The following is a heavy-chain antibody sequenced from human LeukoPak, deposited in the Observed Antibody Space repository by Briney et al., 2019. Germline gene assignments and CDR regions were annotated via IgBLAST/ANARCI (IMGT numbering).Heavy chain of an antibody. CDR1: GFTFSSYS. D-gene: IGHD1-26*01. CDR3: AKGGATDAFDI. J-gene: IGHJ3*02. V-gene: IGHV3-21*01. CDR2: ISSSSSYI. Sequence: GRSLRLSCAASGFTFSSYSMNWVRQAPGKGLEWVSSISSSSSYIYYADSVKGRFTISRDNAKNSLYLQMNSLRAEDTAVYYCAKGGATDAFDIWGQGTMVTVSS.